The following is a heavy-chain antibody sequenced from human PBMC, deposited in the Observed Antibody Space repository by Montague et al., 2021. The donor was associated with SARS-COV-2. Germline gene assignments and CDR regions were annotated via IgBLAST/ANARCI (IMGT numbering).Heavy chain of an antibody. V-gene: IGHV4-59*08. CDR2: IYYSGSVTT. CDR3: ARQEPIVVVVAAARGWFDP. CDR1: GGSINNYY. D-gene: IGHD2-15*01. Sequence: SETLSLTCSVSGGSINNYYWGWVRQSPGKGLEWIGYIYYSGSVTTSYNPSLKSRVTISVDTSKNQFSLKLSSVTAADTAVYYCARQEPIVVVVAAARGWFDPWGQGTLVTVSS. J-gene: IGHJ5*02.